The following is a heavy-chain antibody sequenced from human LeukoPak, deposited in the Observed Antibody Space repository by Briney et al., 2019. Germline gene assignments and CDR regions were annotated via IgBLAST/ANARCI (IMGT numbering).Heavy chain of an antibody. CDR2: MHTSGST. CDR3: ARESQYSWNDFGWFDS. D-gene: IGHD1-1*01. Sequence: SETLSLTCTLSGGSISRYSWSWIRQPAGKGLEWIGRMHTSGSTNYNPSLKSRVIMSVDTSKNQFSLKLSSVTAADTAVYYCARESQYSWNDFGWFDSWGQGTLVTVSS. J-gene: IGHJ5*01. V-gene: IGHV4-4*07. CDR1: GGSISRYS.